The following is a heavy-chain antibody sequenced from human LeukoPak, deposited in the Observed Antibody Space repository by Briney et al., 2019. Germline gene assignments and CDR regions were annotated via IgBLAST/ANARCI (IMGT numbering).Heavy chain of an antibody. V-gene: IGHV3-23*01. J-gene: IGHJ6*03. Sequence: PGGSLRLSCAGSGFIFSGYAMTWVRQAPGKGLEWVSVISGSGGRIYYADSVKGRFTISRDNSKDTLYLQMNSLRAEDTAVYYCAKDTVLGYFDGFLFGNMDVWGKGTTVSVSS. D-gene: IGHD3-9*01. CDR1: GFIFSGYA. CDR3: AKDTVLGYFDGFLFGNMDV. CDR2: ISGSGGRI.